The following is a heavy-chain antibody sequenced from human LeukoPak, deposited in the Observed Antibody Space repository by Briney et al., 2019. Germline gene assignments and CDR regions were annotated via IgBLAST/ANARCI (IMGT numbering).Heavy chain of an antibody. D-gene: IGHD1-26*01. CDR2: TYYSGST. V-gene: IGHV4-39*01. Sequence: PSETLSLTCTVSGGSISSSSYYWGWIRQPPGKGLEWIGSTYYSGSTYYNPSLKSRVTISVDTSKNQFSLKLSSVTAADTAVYYCARRFFVGGFDYWGQGTLVTVSS. J-gene: IGHJ4*02. CDR1: GGSISSSSYY. CDR3: ARRFFVGGFDY.